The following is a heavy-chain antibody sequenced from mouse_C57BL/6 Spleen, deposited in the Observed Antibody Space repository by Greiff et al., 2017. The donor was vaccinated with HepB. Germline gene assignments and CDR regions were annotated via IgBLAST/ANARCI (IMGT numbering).Heavy chain of an antibody. Sequence: ESGPGLVKPSQSLSLTCSVTGYSITSGYYWNWIRQFPGNKLEWMGYISYDGSNNYNPSLKNRISITRDTSKNQFFLKLNSVTTEDTATYYCARYDYALYYFDYWGQGTTLTVSS. CDR2: ISYDGSN. CDR3: ARYDYALYYFDY. CDR1: GYSITSGYY. J-gene: IGHJ2*01. V-gene: IGHV3-6*01. D-gene: IGHD2-4*01.